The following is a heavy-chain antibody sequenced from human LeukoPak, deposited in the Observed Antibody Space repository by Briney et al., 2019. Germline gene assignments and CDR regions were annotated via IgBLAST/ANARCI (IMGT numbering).Heavy chain of an antibody. D-gene: IGHD3-10*01. Sequence: SETLSLTCTVSGGSISSYYWSWIRQPAGKGLEWIGRIYTSGSTNYNPSLKSRVTMSVDTPKNQFSLKLSSVTAADTAVYYCARDRHYYGSGSYYLNPFDYWGQGTLVTVSS. CDR3: ARDRHYYGSGSYYLNPFDY. CDR2: IYTSGST. V-gene: IGHV4-4*07. CDR1: GGSISSYY. J-gene: IGHJ4*02.